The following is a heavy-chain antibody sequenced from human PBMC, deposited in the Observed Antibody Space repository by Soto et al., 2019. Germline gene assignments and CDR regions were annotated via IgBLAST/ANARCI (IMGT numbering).Heavy chain of an antibody. CDR1: GGTFSRYA. CDR3: AITPDHYDSSGYYDRAFDI. Sequence: QVQLVQSGAEVKKPGSSVKVSCKASGGTFSRYAISWVRQAPGQGLEWMGGIIPILGTANYAQKFQGRVTITADKYTSTAYMELSSLRSEDTAVYYCAITPDHYDSSGYYDRAFDIWGQGTMVTVSS. J-gene: IGHJ3*02. D-gene: IGHD3-22*01. V-gene: IGHV1-69*06. CDR2: IIPILGTA.